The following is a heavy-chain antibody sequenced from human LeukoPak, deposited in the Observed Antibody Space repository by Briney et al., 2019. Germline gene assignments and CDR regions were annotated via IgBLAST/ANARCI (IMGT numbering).Heavy chain of an antibody. CDR3: ARGGLYGVIDAFDI. V-gene: IGHV4-59*01. J-gene: IGHJ3*02. Sequence: PSETLSLTCTVSGGSLSSYYWSWIRQPPGKGLEWIGYIYYSGSTNYNPSLKSRVTISVDTSKNQFSLKLSSVTAADTAVYYCARGGLYGVIDAFDIWGQGTMVTVSS. CDR1: GGSLSSYY. CDR2: IYYSGST. D-gene: IGHD4-17*01.